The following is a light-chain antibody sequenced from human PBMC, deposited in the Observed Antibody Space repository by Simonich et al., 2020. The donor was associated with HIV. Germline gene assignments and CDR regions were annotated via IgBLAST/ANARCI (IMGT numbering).Light chain of an antibody. CDR3: MQGTHWPT. CDR2: KVS. J-gene: IGKJ1*01. V-gene: IGKV2-30*01. CDR1: QNLANSDGKTH. Sequence: DVVMTQSPLSLPVTLGQPASISCMSSQNLANSDGKTHLNWFQQRQGQAPRRLIYKVSNRDSGVPDRFSGSGSGTDFTLRISRVEAEDVGVYYCMQGTHWPTFGQGTKVELK.